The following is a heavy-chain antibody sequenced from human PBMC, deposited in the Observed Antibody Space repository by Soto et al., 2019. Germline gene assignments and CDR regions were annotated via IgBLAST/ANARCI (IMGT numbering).Heavy chain of an antibody. D-gene: IGHD2-2*01. Sequence: QVQLQQWGAGLLKPSETLSLTCAVYGGSFSGYYWSWIRQPPGKGLEWIGEINHSGSTNYNPSLKRRVTISVDTSKNQFSLKLSSVTAADTAVYYCATGRVPAAINNWFDPWGQGTLVTVSS. CDR2: INHSGST. CDR3: ATGRVPAAINNWFDP. CDR1: GGSFSGYY. J-gene: IGHJ5*02. V-gene: IGHV4-34*01.